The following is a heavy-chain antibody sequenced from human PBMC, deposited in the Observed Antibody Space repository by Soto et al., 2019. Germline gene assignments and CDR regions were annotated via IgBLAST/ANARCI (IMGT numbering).Heavy chain of an antibody. CDR3: VRGVIIEGSWGYYYYGMDV. CDR1: GGSISSSSFY. CDR2: IYYSGST. V-gene: IGHV4-39*01. J-gene: IGHJ6*04. Sequence: SETLSLTCTVSGGSISSSSFYWGWIRQPPGKGLEWIGSIYYSGSTYYNPSLKSRVTISVDTSKNQFSLKLSSVTAADTAVYYAVRGVIIEGSWGYYYYGMDVWGKGTTVT. D-gene: IGHD3-10*01.